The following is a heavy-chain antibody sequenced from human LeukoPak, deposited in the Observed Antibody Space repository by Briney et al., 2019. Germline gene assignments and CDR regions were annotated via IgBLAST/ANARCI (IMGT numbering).Heavy chain of an antibody. CDR2: IYPGDSDT. V-gene: IGHV5-51*01. CDR1: GYSFTSYW. D-gene: IGHD6-13*01. Sequence: GESLKISCKGSGYSFTSYWIGWVRQMPGKGLEWMGIIYPGDSDTRYSPSFQGQVTISADKSISTAYLQWSSLKASDTAMYYCARPRIAAAGRGGFDPWGQGTLVAVSS. J-gene: IGHJ5*02. CDR3: ARPRIAAAGRGGFDP.